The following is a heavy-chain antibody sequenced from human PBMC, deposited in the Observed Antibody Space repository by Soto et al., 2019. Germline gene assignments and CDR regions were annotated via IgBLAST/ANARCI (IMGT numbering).Heavy chain of an antibody. V-gene: IGHV3-23*01. CDR1: GFTFSSYA. Sequence: GGSLRLSCAASGFTFSSYAMSWVRQAPGKGLEWVSAISGSGGSTYYADSVKGRFTISRDNSKNTLYLQMNSLRAEDTAVYYCGKVGGSRLRAGAIFTFDYWGQGTLVTVSS. D-gene: IGHD2-21*01. CDR3: GKVGGSRLRAGAIFTFDY. J-gene: IGHJ4*02. CDR2: ISGSGGST.